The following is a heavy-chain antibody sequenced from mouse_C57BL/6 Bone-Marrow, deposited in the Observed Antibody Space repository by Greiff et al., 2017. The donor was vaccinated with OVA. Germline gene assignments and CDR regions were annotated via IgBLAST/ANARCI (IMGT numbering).Heavy chain of an antibody. V-gene: IGHV5-4*01. Sequence: EVQLVESGGGLVKPGGSLKLSCAASGFTFSSYAMSWVRQTPEKRLEWVATISDGGSYTYYPDNVKGRFTISRDNAKNNLYLQMSHLKSEDTAMYYCARGSSYVGYFDVWGTGTTVTVSS. CDR2: ISDGGSYT. CDR1: GFTFSSYA. CDR3: ARGSSYVGYFDV. D-gene: IGHD1-1*01. J-gene: IGHJ1*03.